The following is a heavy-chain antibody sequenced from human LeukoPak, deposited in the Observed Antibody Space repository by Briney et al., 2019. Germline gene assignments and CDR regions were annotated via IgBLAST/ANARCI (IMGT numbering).Heavy chain of an antibody. CDR1: GGSISSYY. V-gene: IGHV4-59*01. CDR3: ATGYSYDNYFDY. CDR2: IYYSGST. J-gene: IGHJ4*02. Sequence: PSETLSLTCTVSGGSISSYYWSWIRQPPRKGLEWIGYIYYSGSTNYNPSLKSRVTISVDTSKNQFSLKLSSVTAADTAVYYCATGYSYDNYFDYWGQGTLVTVSS. D-gene: IGHD5-18*01.